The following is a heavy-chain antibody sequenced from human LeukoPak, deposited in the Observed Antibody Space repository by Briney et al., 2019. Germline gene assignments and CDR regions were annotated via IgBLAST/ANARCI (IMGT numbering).Heavy chain of an antibody. CDR2: ISSSGSTI. CDR1: GFTFSSYE. D-gene: IGHD3-10*02. V-gene: IGHV3-48*03. Sequence: GGSLRLSCAASGFTFSSYEMNWVRQAPGKGLGWVSYISSSGSTIYYADSVKGRFTISRDNAKNSLYLQMNSLRAEDTAVYYCAERGITMIGGVWGKGTTVTISS. CDR3: AERGITMIGGV. J-gene: IGHJ6*04.